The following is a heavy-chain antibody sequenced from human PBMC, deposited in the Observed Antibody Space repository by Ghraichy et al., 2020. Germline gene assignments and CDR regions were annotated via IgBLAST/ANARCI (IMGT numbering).Heavy chain of an antibody. V-gene: IGHV2-5*02. Sequence: SGPTLVKPTQTLTLTCTFSGFSLSTRGVGVGWIRQPPGKALEWLALIYWDDDKRYSPSLKSRLTITKDTSKNQVVLTMTNMDPVDTATYYCAHFSGYYFTFDYWGQGTLVTVSS. CDR2: IYWDDDK. CDR3: AHFSGYYFTFDY. D-gene: IGHD3-22*01. CDR1: GFSLSTRGVG. J-gene: IGHJ4*02.